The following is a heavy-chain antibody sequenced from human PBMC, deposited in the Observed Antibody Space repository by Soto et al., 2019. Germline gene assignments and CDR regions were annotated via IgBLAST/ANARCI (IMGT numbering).Heavy chain of an antibody. J-gene: IGHJ6*02. V-gene: IGHV1-2*04. CDR2: INPNSGGT. CDR3: ARDSPRRGYYGMDV. Sequence: ASVKVSCKASGYSFTDYHIHWVRQAPGQGLEWMGWINPNSGGTNYAQKFQGWVTMTRDTSISTAYMELSRLRSDDTAVYYCARDSPRRGYYGMDVWGQGTTVTVSS. CDR1: GYSFTDYH.